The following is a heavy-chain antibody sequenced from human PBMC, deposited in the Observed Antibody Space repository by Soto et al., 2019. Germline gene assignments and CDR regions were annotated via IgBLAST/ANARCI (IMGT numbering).Heavy chain of an antibody. Sequence: QVQQQPWGAGLLKPSETLSLTCTVYAGSFSHYYWNWIRQSPGKGREWIGKIKHGGSSSYNPSLRSRVSISVGMSKNQCSLTLSSVTSADTAVYYCARGGSSDWQVALDIWGQGTMVPVSS. V-gene: IGHV4-34*01. J-gene: IGHJ3*02. CDR2: IKHGGSS. CDR3: ARGGSSDWQVALDI. CDR1: AGSFSHYY. D-gene: IGHD6-19*01.